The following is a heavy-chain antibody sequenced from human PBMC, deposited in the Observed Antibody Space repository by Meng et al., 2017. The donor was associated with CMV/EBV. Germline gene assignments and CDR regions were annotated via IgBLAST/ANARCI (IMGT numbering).Heavy chain of an antibody. D-gene: IGHD6-13*01. CDR3: ARDGYGALGFDF. V-gene: IGHV4-39*07. CDR1: GGSISSISFY. Sequence: GSLRLSCTVSGGSISSISFYWGWIRQPPGKGLEWIGSIYYRGSTFYNLSLKSRVTMSVDTSKNQFSLKLSSVTAADTAVYYCARDGYGALGFDFWGQGTLVTVSS. CDR2: IYYRGST. J-gene: IGHJ4*02.